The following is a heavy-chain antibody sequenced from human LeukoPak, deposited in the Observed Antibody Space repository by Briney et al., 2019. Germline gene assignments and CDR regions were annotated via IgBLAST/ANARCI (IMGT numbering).Heavy chain of an antibody. CDR3: ARALYYYDSSGYYYVVYFDY. CDR2: IYYSGGT. D-gene: IGHD3-22*01. V-gene: IGHV4-61*01. CDR1: GGSISSGSYY. Sequence: PSETLSLTCTVSGGSISSGSYYWSWIRQPPGKGLEWIGYIYYSGGTNYNPSLKSRVTISVDTSKNQFSLKLSSVTAADTAVYYCARALYYYDSSGYYYVVYFDYRGQGTLVTVSS. J-gene: IGHJ4*02.